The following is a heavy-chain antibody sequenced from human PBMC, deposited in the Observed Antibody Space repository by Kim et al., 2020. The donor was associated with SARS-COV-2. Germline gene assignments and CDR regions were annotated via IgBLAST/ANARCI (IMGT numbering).Heavy chain of an antibody. CDR1: GFTFSSYG. J-gene: IGHJ4*02. CDR2: IWYDGSNK. CDR3: ARDFLSYPTPPRGLDY. Sequence: GGSLRLSCAASGFTFSSYGMHWVRQAPGKGLEWVAVIWYDGSNKYYADSVKGRFTISRDNSKNTLYLQMNSLRAEDTAVYYCARDFLSYPTPPRGLDYWGQGTLVTVSS. V-gene: IGHV3-33*01. D-gene: IGHD3-3*01.